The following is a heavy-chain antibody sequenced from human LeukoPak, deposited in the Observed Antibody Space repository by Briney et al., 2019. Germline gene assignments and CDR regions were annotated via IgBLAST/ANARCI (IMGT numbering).Heavy chain of an antibody. CDR3: ARPRRTREFDP. J-gene: IGHJ5*02. Sequence: GASVKVSCKASGYTFTSYYMHWVRQAPGQGLEWMGIINPSGGSTSYAQKFQGRVTMTRDTSISTAYMELSRLRSDDTAVYYCARPRRTREFDPWGQGTLVTVSS. CDR2: INPSGGST. V-gene: IGHV1-46*01. D-gene: IGHD3-3*01. CDR1: GYTFTSYY.